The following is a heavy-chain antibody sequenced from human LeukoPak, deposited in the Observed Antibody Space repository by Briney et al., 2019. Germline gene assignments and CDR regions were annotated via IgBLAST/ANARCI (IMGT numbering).Heavy chain of an antibody. CDR1: GYSFTSYW. D-gene: IGHD3-22*01. V-gene: IGHV5-51*01. J-gene: IGHJ4*02. CDR2: IYPGDSDT. CDR3: ARQWYYYDSSGYYYWGHFVY. Sequence: MPGESLKISCKGSGYSFTSYWIGWVRQMPGKGLEWMGIIYPGDSDTRKSPSFQGQVTISADKSISTAYLQWSSLKASDTAMYYCARQWYYYDSSGYYYWGHFVYWGQGTLVTVSS.